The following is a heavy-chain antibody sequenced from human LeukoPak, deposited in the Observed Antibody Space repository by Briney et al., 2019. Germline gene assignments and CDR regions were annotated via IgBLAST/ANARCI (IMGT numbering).Heavy chain of an antibody. CDR2: IYWDDDK. V-gene: IGHV2-5*02. J-gene: IGHJ4*02. CDR3: ARVDTAMVHLDY. CDR1: GFSLSTSGVG. Sequence: SGPTLVNPTQTLTLTCTFSGFSLSTSGVGVGWIRQPPGEALEWLALIYWDDDKRYSPSLKSRLTITKDTSKNQVVLTMTNMDPVDTATYYCARVDTAMVHLDYWGQGTLVTVSS. D-gene: IGHD5-18*01.